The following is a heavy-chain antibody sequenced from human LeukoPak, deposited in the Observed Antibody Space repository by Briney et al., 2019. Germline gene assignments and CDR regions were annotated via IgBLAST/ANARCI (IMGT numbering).Heavy chain of an antibody. CDR1: GCTFTAYY. J-gene: IGHJ3*02. CDR2: INPNSGGT. Sequence: ASVEVSCKASGCTFTAYYFHWLRQATGQGLEWMGWINPNSGGTNYAQKFQGRVTMTRDTSISTAYMELSRLRSDDTAVYYCARDRSVAFDIWGQGTMVTVSS. CDR3: ARDRSVAFDI. V-gene: IGHV1-2*02.